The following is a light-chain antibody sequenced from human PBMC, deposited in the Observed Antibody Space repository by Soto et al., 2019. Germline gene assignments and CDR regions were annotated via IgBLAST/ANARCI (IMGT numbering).Light chain of an antibody. V-gene: IGLV2-14*03. J-gene: IGLJ2*01. CDR1: SSDIGAYIY. CDR3: SSYRDSNTPVI. Sequence: QSALTQPASVSGSPGQSITISCTGTSSDIGAYIYVSWYQQHPGRAPKLLIFDVSDRPSGVPNRFSGSKSVNTASLTISGLQAEDEADYYGSSYRDSNTPVIFGGGTKLTVL. CDR2: DVS.